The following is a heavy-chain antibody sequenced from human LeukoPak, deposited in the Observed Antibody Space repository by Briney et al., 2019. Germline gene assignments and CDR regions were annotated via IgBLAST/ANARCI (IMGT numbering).Heavy chain of an antibody. V-gene: IGHV4-34*01. Sequence: SETLSLTCAVYGGSFSGYYWSWIRQPPGKGLEWIGEINHSGSTNYNPSLKSRVTISVDTSKNQFSLKLSSVTAADTAVYYCARVIEQLADTADYWGQGTLVTVSS. CDR2: INHSGST. CDR3: ARVIEQLADTADY. J-gene: IGHJ4*02. D-gene: IGHD6-13*01. CDR1: GGSFSGYY.